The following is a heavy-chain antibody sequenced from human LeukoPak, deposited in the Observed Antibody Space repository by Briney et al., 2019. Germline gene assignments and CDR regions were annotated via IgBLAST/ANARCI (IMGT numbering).Heavy chain of an antibody. CDR3: ARLAIFGVVITSYYFDY. J-gene: IGHJ4*02. V-gene: IGHV4-39*01. CDR1: GGSISSSSYY. CDR2: IYYSGST. Sequence: SETLSLTCTVSGGSISSSSYYWGCIRQPPGKGLEWIGSIYYSGSTYYNPSLKSRVTISVDTSKNQFSLKLSSVTAADTAVYYCARLAIFGVVITSYYFDYWGQGTLVTVSS. D-gene: IGHD3-3*01.